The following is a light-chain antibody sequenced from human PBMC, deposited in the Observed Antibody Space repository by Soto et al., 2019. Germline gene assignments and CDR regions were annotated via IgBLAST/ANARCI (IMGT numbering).Light chain of an antibody. CDR3: KQSYSTQWT. CDR2: AAS. CDR1: RSISRY. J-gene: IGKJ1*01. Sequence: DIQMTQSPSSLSASVGDRVNMTCRASRSISRYLSWYQQKPGKAPNLLIYAASSLQSGVPSRFSGAGSGTDFTLTIANLHPEDFAIYYCKQSYSTQWTFGQGTKVYI. V-gene: IGKV1-39*01.